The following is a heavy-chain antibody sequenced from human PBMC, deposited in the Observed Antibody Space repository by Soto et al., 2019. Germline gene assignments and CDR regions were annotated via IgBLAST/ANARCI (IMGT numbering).Heavy chain of an antibody. CDR2: IVVGSGNT. CDR1: GFTFASSA. D-gene: IGHD4-17*01. CDR3: AAFSSYGDYFLDY. Sequence: ASVKVSCKASGFTFASSAMQWVRQDRGQRLEWIGWIVVGSGNTNYAQKFQERVTITRDMSTSTAYMELSSLRSEDTAVYYCAAFSSYGDYFLDYWGQGTLVTVSS. J-gene: IGHJ4*02. V-gene: IGHV1-58*02.